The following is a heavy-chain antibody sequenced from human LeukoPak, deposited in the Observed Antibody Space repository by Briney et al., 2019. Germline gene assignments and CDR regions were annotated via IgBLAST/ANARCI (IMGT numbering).Heavy chain of an antibody. CDR3: ARSSGPYGY. J-gene: IGHJ4*02. D-gene: IGHD6-19*01. CDR2: INPNSGGT. Sequence: ASVKVSCKASGYTFTTYDINWVRQAPGQGLEWMGWINPNSGGTNYAQKFQGRVTMTRDTSISTAYMELSRLRSDDTAVYYCARSSGPYGYWGQGTLVTVSS. V-gene: IGHV1-2*02. CDR1: GYTFTTYD.